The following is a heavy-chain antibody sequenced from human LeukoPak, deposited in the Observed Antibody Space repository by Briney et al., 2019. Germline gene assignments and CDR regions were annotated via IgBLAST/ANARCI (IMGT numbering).Heavy chain of an antibody. Sequence: GGSLRLSCAASGFTFSSYAMNWVRQAPGKGLEWVSAISGSGGSTYYADSVKGRFTISRDNSKNTLYLQMNSLRAEDTAVYYCAKSRCSSTSCYADYWGQGTLVTVSS. V-gene: IGHV3-23*01. CDR1: GFTFSSYA. CDR3: AKSRCSSTSCYADY. CDR2: ISGSGGST. J-gene: IGHJ4*02. D-gene: IGHD2-2*01.